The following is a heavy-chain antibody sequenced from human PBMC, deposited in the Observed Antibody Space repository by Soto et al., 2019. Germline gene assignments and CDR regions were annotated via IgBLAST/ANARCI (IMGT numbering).Heavy chain of an antibody. Sequence: ASVKVSCKASGYTFTSYYMHWVRQAPGQGLEWMGIINPSGGSTSYAQKFQGRVTMTRDTSTSTVYMELSSLRSEDTAMYYCASCSLPRSTFNAFDIWGQGTMVTVSS. CDR2: INPSGGST. CDR1: GYTFTSYY. CDR3: ASCSLPRSTFNAFDI. D-gene: IGHD2-2*01. V-gene: IGHV1-46*03. J-gene: IGHJ3*02.